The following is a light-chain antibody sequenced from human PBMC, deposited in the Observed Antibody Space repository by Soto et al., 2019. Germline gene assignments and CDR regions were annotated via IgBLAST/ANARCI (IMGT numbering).Light chain of an antibody. CDR1: QSVSSY. CDR3: QQRSSWPPA. J-gene: IGKJ3*01. V-gene: IGKV3-11*01. CDR2: DAS. Sequence: EIVLTQSPATLSLSPGERATLSCRASQSVSSYLAWYQQKPGQAPRLLIYDASNRATGIPARFSGSGSGTDFTLTISSLEPEDFAVYYGQQRSSWPPAFGPGTKVDI.